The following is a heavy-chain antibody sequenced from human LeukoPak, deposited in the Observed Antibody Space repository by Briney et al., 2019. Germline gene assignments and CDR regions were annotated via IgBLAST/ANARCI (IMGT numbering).Heavy chain of an antibody. V-gene: IGHV3-7*01. D-gene: IGHD2-15*01. J-gene: IGHJ4*02. CDR3: AREGQDLDY. Sequence: GGSLRLSCAASGFTFSGYWMGWVRQAPGKGLEWVANINRDGSEKYYVDSVKGRFTISRDNAKNSLYLQMNSLRAEDTAVYYCAREGQDLDYWGQGTLVPVSS. CDR1: GFTFSGYW. CDR2: INRDGSEK.